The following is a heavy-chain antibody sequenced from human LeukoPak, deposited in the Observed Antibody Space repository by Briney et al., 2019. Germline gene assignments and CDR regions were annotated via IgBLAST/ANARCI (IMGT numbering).Heavy chain of an antibody. D-gene: IGHD2-15*01. V-gene: IGHV1-2*02. CDR1: GHNFSVYY. CDR2: MDPNSGDT. J-gene: IGHJ3*01. CDR3: ATRGGLTPNTLAM. Sequence: GASVKVSCKGSGHNFSVYYMHWVRQAPGQGLEWMGWMDPNSGDTIYAPKFQGRVSMTRDTSITTAYMELSSPTFDDSAMYYCATRGGLTPNTLAMWGHGTMVTVSS.